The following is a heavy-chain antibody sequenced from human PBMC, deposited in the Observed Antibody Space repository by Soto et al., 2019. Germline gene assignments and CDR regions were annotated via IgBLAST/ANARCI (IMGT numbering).Heavy chain of an antibody. CDR1: GGSISSGGYS. V-gene: IGHV4-30-2*01. CDR3: ARAHYGDYGYGMDV. Sequence: QLQLQESGSGLVKPSQTLSLTCAVSGGSISSGGYSWSWIRQPPGKGLEWIGYIYHSGSTYYNPSLKSRVTTSVDRSKNQFSLKLSSVIAADTAVYYCARAHYGDYGYGMDVWGQGTTVTVSS. CDR2: IYHSGST. D-gene: IGHD4-17*01. J-gene: IGHJ6*02.